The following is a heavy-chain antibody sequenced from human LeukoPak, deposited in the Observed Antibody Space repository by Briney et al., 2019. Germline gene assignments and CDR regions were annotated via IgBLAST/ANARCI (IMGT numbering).Heavy chain of an antibody. CDR1: GFIFSRNS. V-gene: IGHV3-21*01. CDR2: ISSSSSYI. CDR3: ANSLYSSSWYGAIDY. J-gene: IGHJ4*02. D-gene: IGHD6-13*01. Sequence: GGSLTLSCAASGFIFSRNSMNWVRQAPGKGLEWVSSISSSSSYIYYADSVKGRFTISRDNAKNSLYLQMNSLRAEDTAVNYCANSLYSSSWYGAIDYWGQGTLVTVSS.